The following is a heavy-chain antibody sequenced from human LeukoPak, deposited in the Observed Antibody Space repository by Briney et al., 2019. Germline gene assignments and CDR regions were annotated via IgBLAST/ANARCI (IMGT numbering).Heavy chain of an antibody. V-gene: IGHV3-23*01. Sequence: GGSLRLSCAASGFTFSSYAMSWVRQAPGKGLEWVSAISGSGGSTYYADSVKGRFTISRDNSKNTLYLQMNSLRAEDTAVYYCAKGGDWNYGYYMDVWGKGTTVTVSS. D-gene: IGHD2-21*02. J-gene: IGHJ6*03. CDR3: AKGGDWNYGYYMDV. CDR2: ISGSGGST. CDR1: GFTFSSYA.